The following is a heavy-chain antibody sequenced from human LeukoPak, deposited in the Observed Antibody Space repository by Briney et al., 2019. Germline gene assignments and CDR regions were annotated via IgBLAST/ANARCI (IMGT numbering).Heavy chain of an antibody. D-gene: IGHD2-2*01. CDR3: ARSGVPAAMRGSAFDI. CDR2: IIPIFGTA. CDR1: GYSFTSYG. J-gene: IGHJ3*02. V-gene: IGHV1-69*13. Sequence: ASVKVSCKASGYSFTSYGISWVRQAPGQGLEWMGGIIPIFGTANYAQKFQGRVTITADESTSTAYMELSSLRSEDTAVYYCARSGVPAAMRGSAFDIWGQGTMVTVSS.